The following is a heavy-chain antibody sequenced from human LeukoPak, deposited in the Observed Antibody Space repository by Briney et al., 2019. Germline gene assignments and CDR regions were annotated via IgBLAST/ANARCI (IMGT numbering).Heavy chain of an antibody. Sequence: SETLSLTCTVSGGSISSSSYYWGWIRQPPGKGLEWIGSIYYSGSTYYNPSLKSRVTISVDTSKNQFSLKLSSVTAADTAVYYCARDGEGLRYFDWSRTPDAFDIWGQGTMVTVSS. J-gene: IGHJ3*02. D-gene: IGHD3-9*01. V-gene: IGHV4-39*07. CDR3: ARDGEGLRYFDWSRTPDAFDI. CDR1: GGSISSSSYY. CDR2: IYYSGST.